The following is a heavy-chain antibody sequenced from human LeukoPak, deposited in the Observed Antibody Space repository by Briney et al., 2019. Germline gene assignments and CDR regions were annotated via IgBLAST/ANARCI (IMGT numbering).Heavy chain of an antibody. CDR3: AGLDIVVVPAALDYFDY. CDR1: GFTFSSYA. CDR2: ISGSGGST. J-gene: IGHJ4*02. Sequence: GGSLRLSCAASGFTFSSYAMSWVRQAPGKGLEWVSAISGSGGSTYYADSVKGRFTISRDNSKNTLYLQMNSLRAEDTAVYYCAGLDIVVVPAALDYFDYWGQGTLVTVSS. V-gene: IGHV3-23*01. D-gene: IGHD2-2*03.